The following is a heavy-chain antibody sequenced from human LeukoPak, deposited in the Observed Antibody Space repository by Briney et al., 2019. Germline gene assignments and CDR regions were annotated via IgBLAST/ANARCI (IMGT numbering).Heavy chain of an antibody. D-gene: IGHD1-26*01. CDR1: GYTFTTYG. J-gene: IGHJ3*02. Sequence: ASVKVSCKASGYTFTTYGFGWGGQPLGQGLEWRGWISAYNGNTNYARKLQGRVTMTTDTSTSTAYMELRSLRSDDTAVYYCARDLEWEQHNAFDIWGQGTMVTVSS. CDR2: ISAYNGNT. V-gene: IGHV1-18*01. CDR3: ARDLEWEQHNAFDI.